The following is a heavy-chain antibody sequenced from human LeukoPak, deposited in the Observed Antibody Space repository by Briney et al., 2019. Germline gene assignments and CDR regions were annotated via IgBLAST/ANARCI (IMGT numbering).Heavy chain of an antibody. CDR1: EFTFDDYA. Sequence: GGSLRLSCAASEFTFDDYAMHWVRQTPGKGLEWVSGISWNSGSIGYADSVKGRFTISRDNAKNSLYLQMNSLRAEDTALYYCAKDIGSSWYDSMDVWGQGTTVTVSS. CDR2: ISWNSGSI. CDR3: AKDIGSSWYDSMDV. J-gene: IGHJ6*02. V-gene: IGHV3-9*01. D-gene: IGHD6-13*01.